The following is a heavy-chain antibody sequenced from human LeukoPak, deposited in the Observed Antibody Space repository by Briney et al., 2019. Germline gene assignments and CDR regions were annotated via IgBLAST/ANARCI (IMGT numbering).Heavy chain of an antibody. V-gene: IGHV3-7*04. CDR1: GFTFSNHW. D-gene: IGHD5-12*01. J-gene: IGHJ4*02. CDR2: IKEDGSEK. Sequence: GKSLRLSCAVSGFTFSNHWMGWVRQAPGKGLEWVANIKEDGSEKYYVDSVKGRFTISRDNAKNSLHLQMNSLRAEDTAVYYCARYRGLGGGYYFDYWGQGTLVTVSS. CDR3: ARYRGLGGGYYFDY.